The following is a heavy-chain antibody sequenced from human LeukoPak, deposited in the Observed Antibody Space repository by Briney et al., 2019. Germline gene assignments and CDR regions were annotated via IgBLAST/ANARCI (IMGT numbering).Heavy chain of an antibody. V-gene: IGHV1-69*04. CDR1: GGTFSSYA. CDR3: AGYYYDSSGYYFFDY. Sequence: SVKVSCKASGGTFSSYAISWVRQAPGQGLERMGRIIPILGIANYAQKFQGRVTITADKSTSTAYMELSSLRSEDTAVYYCAGYYYDSSGYYFFDYWGQGTLVTVSS. CDR2: IIPILGIA. J-gene: IGHJ4*02. D-gene: IGHD3-22*01.